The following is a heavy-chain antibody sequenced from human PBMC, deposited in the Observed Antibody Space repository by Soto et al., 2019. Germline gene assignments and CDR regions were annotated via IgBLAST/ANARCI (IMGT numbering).Heavy chain of an antibody. CDR1: GYTFTIYW. J-gene: IGHJ4*02. D-gene: IGHD4-17*01. CDR2: IYPSDSDT. CDR3: ARPANTVADHFDL. V-gene: IGHV5-51*01. Sequence: GESLKISCQVSGYTFTIYWIGWVRQIPGKGLEWMGIIYPSDSDTRYSPSFQGQVIISADQSINTAYLQWDSLKASDTAIYYCARPANTVADHFDLWGQGTPVTVSS.